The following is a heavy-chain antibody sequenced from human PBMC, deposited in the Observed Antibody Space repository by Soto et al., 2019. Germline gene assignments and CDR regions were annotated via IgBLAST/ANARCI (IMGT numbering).Heavy chain of an antibody. D-gene: IGHD6-13*01. Sequence: QVQLQESGPGLVKPSETLSLTCSVSGGSISGYYWIWIRQLPGKGLEWIGHIYYNGNTNYNPSLKGRITISVATSKNQFSLNLNSVTAADTAVYYCARETAASGLPFDPWGQGTLVTVSA. CDR1: GGSISGYY. CDR2: IYYNGNT. J-gene: IGHJ5*02. V-gene: IGHV4-59*01. CDR3: ARETAASGLPFDP.